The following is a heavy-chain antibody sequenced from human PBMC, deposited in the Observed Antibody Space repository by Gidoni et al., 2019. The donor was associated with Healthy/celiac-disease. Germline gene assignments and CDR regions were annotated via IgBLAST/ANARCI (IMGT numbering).Heavy chain of an antibody. CDR1: GGSISSSNW. J-gene: IGHJ4*02. CDR2: IYHSGST. D-gene: IGHD6-19*01. CDR3: ARRPPVAGYFDY. V-gene: IGHV4-4*02. Sequence: AVSGGSISSSNWWSWVRQPPGKGLEWIGEIYHSGSTNYNPSLKSRVTISVDKSKNQFSLKLSSVTAADTAVYYCARRPPVAGYFDYWGQGTLVTVSS.